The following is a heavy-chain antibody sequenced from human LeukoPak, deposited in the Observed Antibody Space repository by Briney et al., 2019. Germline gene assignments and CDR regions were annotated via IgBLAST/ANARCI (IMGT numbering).Heavy chain of an antibody. D-gene: IGHD3-10*01. CDR1: GFTFDDYA. CDR3: AKDRYGSGSYYSDY. Sequence: AGRSLRLSCAASGFTFDDYAMHWVRQAPGKGLEWVSGISWNSGSIGYADSVKGRFTISRDNAKNSLYLQMNSLRAEDTALYYWAKDRYGSGSYYSDYWGQGTLVTVSS. J-gene: IGHJ4*02. CDR2: ISWNSGSI. V-gene: IGHV3-9*01.